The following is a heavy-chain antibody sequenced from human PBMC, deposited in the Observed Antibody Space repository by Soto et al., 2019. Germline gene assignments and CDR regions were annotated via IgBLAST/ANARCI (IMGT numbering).Heavy chain of an antibody. D-gene: IGHD3-16*01. J-gene: IGHJ4*02. CDR1: GYTFTNYG. CDR2: ISAYNGHT. Sequence: QVQLVQSGPEVTKPGASVKVACKASGYTFTNYGFNWVRQAPGQGLEWMGWISAYNGHTKYSQIFQARVIMTTDTSTSTAYMEFRSLTSDDTAVYYCARGGAGTXPLGYWGQGTLVTVSS. V-gene: IGHV1-18*01. CDR3: ARGGAGTXPLGY.